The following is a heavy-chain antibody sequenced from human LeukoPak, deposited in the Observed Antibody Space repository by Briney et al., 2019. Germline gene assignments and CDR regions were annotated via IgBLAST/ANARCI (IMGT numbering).Heavy chain of an antibody. Sequence: GGSLRLSCIASGFNFGDHGMSWFRQAPGKGLEWVSFIRSKMYGETADYAASVKGRFTISRDDSNSITYLQMNSLKTEDTAVYHCVRDGRGYSTAYFDSRGLGTLVTVSS. V-gene: IGHV3-49*03. CDR3: VRDGRGYSTAYFDS. D-gene: IGHD5-12*01. J-gene: IGHJ4*02. CDR1: GFNFGDHG. CDR2: IRSKMYGETA.